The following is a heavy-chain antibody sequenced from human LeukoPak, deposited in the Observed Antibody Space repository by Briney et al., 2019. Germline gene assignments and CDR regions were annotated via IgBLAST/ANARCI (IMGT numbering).Heavy chain of an antibody. CDR1: GVSISSGGYY. Sequence: ASQTLSLTCTVSGVSISSGGYYWSWIRQPPGKGLEWIGYIYYSGSTYYNPSLKSRVTISVDTSKNQFSLKLSSVTAADTAVYYCARVSTMIAVAGEHSNDAFDIWGQGTMVTVSS. V-gene: IGHV4-31*03. CDR3: ARVSTMIAVAGEHSNDAFDI. D-gene: IGHD3-22*01. CDR2: IYYSGST. J-gene: IGHJ3*02.